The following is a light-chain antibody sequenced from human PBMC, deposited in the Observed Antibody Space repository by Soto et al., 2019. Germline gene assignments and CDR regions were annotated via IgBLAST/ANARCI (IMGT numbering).Light chain of an antibody. Sequence: DIVLTQSPGTLSLSPGERATLSCRASQSLKNNYLAWYQHKPGQAPRLLISGASSRATGIPDRFFGSGSGTDFTLTISRLEPEDLGVYYCHYCGNSPLAFGGGTKVEIK. V-gene: IGKV3-20*01. CDR2: GAS. CDR1: QSLKNNY. CDR3: HYCGNSPLA. J-gene: IGKJ4*01.